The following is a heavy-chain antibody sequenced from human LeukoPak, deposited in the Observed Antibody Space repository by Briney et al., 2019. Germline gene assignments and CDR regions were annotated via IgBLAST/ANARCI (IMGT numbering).Heavy chain of an antibody. CDR2: IKHDGSEK. J-gene: IGHJ4*02. CDR3: ARALDSLYSSGWPSAGY. Sequence: GGSLRLSCTASGFTFSSYWMNWVRQAPGKGLEWVANIKHDGSEKYHVDSVKGRFTISRDNAKNSLYLQMNSLRAEDTAVYYCARALDSLYSSGWPSAGYWGQGTLVTVSS. V-gene: IGHV3-7*01. CDR1: GFTFSSYW. D-gene: IGHD6-19*01.